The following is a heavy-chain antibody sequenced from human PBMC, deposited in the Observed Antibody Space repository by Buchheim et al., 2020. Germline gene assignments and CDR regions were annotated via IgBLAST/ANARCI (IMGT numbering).Heavy chain of an antibody. CDR1: GFTSINHA. V-gene: IGHV3-23*01. CDR2: ITGGGVTT. D-gene: IGHD6-19*01. J-gene: IGHJ6*02. Sequence: EVQLLESGGDLVQPGGSLRLSCAGSGFTSINHALNWVRQAPGKGLEWVSSITGGGVTTYYADSVKGRFTISRDNSRSTLYLQMNSLRAEDTATYFCTRSMAGAGYSFYYYGMDVWGPGTT. CDR3: TRSMAGAGYSFYYYGMDV.